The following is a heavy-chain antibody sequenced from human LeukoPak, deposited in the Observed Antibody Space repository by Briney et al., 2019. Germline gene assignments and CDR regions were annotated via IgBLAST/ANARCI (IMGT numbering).Heavy chain of an antibody. J-gene: IGHJ6*03. CDR1: GYTFTSYY. CDR3: ASLFFGVVITDRYMDV. D-gene: IGHD3-3*01. V-gene: IGHV1-46*01. CDR2: INPSGGST. Sequence: ASVKVSCKASGYTFTSYYMHWVRQAPGQGLEWMGIINPSGGSTSYAQKFQGRVTMTRDMSTSTVYMELSSLRSEDTAVYYCASLFFGVVITDRYMDVWGKGTTVTVSS.